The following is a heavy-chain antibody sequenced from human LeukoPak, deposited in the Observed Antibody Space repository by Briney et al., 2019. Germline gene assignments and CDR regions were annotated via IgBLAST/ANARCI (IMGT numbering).Heavy chain of an antibody. V-gene: IGHV1-18*01. CDR3: ARGKEGIAAPGTGVYYYMDV. CDR2: MSVYTGNT. J-gene: IGHJ6*03. Sequence: ASVKVSCKASGYNFISYGISWVRQAPGQGLEWMGWMSVYTGNTNYAPKFRGRVTLTTDTSTSTAYMEVRGLRSDDTAIYYCARGKEGIAAPGTGVYYYMDVWGKGTTVTVSS. D-gene: IGHD6-13*01. CDR1: GYNFISYG.